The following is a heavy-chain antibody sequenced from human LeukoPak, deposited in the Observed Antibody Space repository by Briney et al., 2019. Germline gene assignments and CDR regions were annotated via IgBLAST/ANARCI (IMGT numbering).Heavy chain of an antibody. CDR3: ARGGGLDV. J-gene: IGHJ6*02. CDR2: ISYDGSYK. Sequence: GGSLRLSCAASGFTFSNYAMHWVRQAPGKGLEWVTVISYDGSYKYNADSVKGRFTISRDSSKNTLYLQMNSLRAEDTAVYFCARGGGLDVWGQGATVTVSS. D-gene: IGHD3-16*01. V-gene: IGHV3-30*04. CDR1: GFTFSNYA.